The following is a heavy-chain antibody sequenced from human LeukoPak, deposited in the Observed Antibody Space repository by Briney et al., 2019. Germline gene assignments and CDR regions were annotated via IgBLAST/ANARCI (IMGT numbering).Heavy chain of an antibody. CDR2: IYYSGST. Sequence: SETLSLTCTVSGGSISSYYWSWIRQPPGKGLVWIGYIYYSGSTNYNPSLKSRVTISVDTSKNQFSLKLSSVTAADTAVCYCARRAWPLLEWRYWGQGTLVTVSS. V-gene: IGHV4-59*01. D-gene: IGHD3-3*01. CDR3: ARRAWPLLEWRY. J-gene: IGHJ4*02. CDR1: GGSISSYY.